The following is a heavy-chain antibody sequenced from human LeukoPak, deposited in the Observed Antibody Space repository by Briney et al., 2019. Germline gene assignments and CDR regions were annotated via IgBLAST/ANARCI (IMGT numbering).Heavy chain of an antibody. V-gene: IGHV3-33*01. CDR3: ARDFVAYCSGGSCYSPYFDY. J-gene: IGHJ4*02. CDR1: GFTFSSYG. CDR2: IWYDGSNK. D-gene: IGHD2-15*01. Sequence: GRSLRLSCAASGFTFSSYGMHWVRQAPGKGLEWVAVIWYDGSNKYYADSVKGRFTISRDNSKNTLYLQMNSLRAEDTAVYYCARDFVAYCSGGSCYSPYFDYWGQGTLVTVSS.